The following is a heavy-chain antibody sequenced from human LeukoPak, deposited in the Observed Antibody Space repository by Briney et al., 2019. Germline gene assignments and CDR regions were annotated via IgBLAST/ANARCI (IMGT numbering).Heavy chain of an antibody. V-gene: IGHV4-61*01. D-gene: IGHD6-13*01. Sequence: SETLSLTCTVSGGSVSSGSYYWSWIRQPPGKGLEWIGYIYYSGSTNYNPSLKSRVTISVDTSKNQFSLKLSSVTAADTAVYHCARVLFIAAAGTGWFDPWGQGTLVTVSS. CDR3: ARVLFIAAAGTGWFDP. CDR2: IYYSGST. CDR1: GGSVSSGSYY. J-gene: IGHJ5*02.